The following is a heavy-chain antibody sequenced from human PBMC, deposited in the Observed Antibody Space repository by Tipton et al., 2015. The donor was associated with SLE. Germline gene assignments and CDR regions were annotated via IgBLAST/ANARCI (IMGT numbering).Heavy chain of an antibody. CDR1: GGSISSGSYY. J-gene: IGHJ4*02. D-gene: IGHD3-10*01. V-gene: IGHV4-39*07. CDR2: IYYSGST. Sequence: TLSLTCTVSGGSISSGSYYWGWIRQPPGKGLEWIGSIYYSGSTYYNPSLKSRVTISVDTSKNQFSLKLSSVTAADTAVYYCASQGGYYGSGSYYDFDYWGQGTLVTVSS. CDR3: ASQGGYYGSGSYYDFDY.